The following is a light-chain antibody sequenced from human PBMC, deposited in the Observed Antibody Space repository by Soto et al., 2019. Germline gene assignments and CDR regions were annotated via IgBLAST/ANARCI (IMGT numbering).Light chain of an antibody. V-gene: IGKV1-5*01. CDR3: QQYNSYSGT. CDR2: DAS. Sequence: DLQMTQSPSTLSASVGDRVTLTCRASQSISSWLAWYQQKPGKAPKLLIYDASSLESGVPSRFSGSGSGTEFTITISSLQHDDFATYYCQQYNSYSGTFGQGTKVEIK. CDR1: QSISSW. J-gene: IGKJ1*01.